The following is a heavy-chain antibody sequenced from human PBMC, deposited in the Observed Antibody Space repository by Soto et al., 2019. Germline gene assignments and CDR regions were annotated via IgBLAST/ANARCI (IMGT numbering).Heavy chain of an antibody. CDR2: IWHDGSNR. Sequence: GGSLRLSCAASGFTFSSYSMHWVRQAPGKGLEWVALIWHDGSNRYYADSVKGRFTISRDNSKNTLYVQMNSLRGEDTAVYYWARDLGYSNGRPFDYWGQGALVTVSS. CDR3: ARDLGYSNGRPFDY. D-gene: IGHD4-4*01. J-gene: IGHJ4*02. V-gene: IGHV3-33*01. CDR1: GFTFSSYS.